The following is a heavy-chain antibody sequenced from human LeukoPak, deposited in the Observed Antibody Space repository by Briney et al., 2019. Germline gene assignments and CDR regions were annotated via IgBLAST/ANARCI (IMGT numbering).Heavy chain of an antibody. V-gene: IGHV1-18*01. CDR1: SYTYATYG. J-gene: IGHJ4*02. D-gene: IGHD1-1*01. CDR3: SKVAGDRTDY. CDR2: ISANTGKT. Sequence: ASVTVSCSACSYTYATYGAFWAPQAPGHGLEWMGWISANTGKTDYAQKFQGRVAMTTHTSTSTAYMELRSQRPNDTAAYFCSKVAGDRTDYWGQGTLVTVSS.